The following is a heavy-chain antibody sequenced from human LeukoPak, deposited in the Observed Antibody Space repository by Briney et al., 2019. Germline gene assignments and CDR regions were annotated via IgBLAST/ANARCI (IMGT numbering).Heavy chain of an antibody. V-gene: IGHV3-7*01. Sequence: GGSLRLSCAGSGFPFSNYWMAWVRQAPGKGLEWVANMKEDGGEINYVDSVKGRFTISRDNAKNSLDLKMNSLRVDDTAVYYCVRDRGYSTFDYWGQGTLVSVSS. CDR3: VRDRGYSTFDY. CDR2: MKEDGGEI. D-gene: IGHD4-23*01. CDR1: GFPFSNYW. J-gene: IGHJ4*02.